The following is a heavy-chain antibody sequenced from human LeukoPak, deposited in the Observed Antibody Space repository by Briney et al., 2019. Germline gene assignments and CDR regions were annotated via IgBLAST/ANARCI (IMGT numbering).Heavy chain of an antibody. V-gene: IGHV5-51*01. D-gene: IGHD5-24*01. J-gene: IGHJ3*02. Sequence: GESLKISCKGSGYSFTSYWIGWVRQMPGKGLEWMGIIYPGDSDTRYSPSFQGHVSISADKSISTTYLQWSSLKASDTAIYYCARSRWLRSDAFDIWGQGTLVTVSS. CDR1: GYSFTSYW. CDR3: ARSRWLRSDAFDI. CDR2: IYPGDSDT.